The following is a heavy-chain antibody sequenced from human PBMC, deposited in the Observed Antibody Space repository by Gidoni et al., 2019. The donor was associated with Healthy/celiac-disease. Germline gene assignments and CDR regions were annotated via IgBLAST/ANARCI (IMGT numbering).Heavy chain of an antibody. D-gene: IGHD1-26*01. J-gene: IGHJ3*02. Sequence: EVQLVESGGGLVKPGGSLRLSCAASGFTFSSYSMNWVRQAPGKGLEWVSSISSSSSYIYYADSVKGRFTISRDNAKNSLYLQMNSLRAEDTAVYYCARDPHAALGATGAFDIWGQGTMVTVSS. CDR3: ARDPHAALGATGAFDI. CDR1: GFTFSSYS. V-gene: IGHV3-21*01. CDR2: ISSSSSYI.